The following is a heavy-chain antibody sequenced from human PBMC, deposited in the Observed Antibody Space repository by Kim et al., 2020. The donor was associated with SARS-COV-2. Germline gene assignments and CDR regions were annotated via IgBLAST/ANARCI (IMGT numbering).Heavy chain of an antibody. CDR2: IYYSGST. CDR3: ARGPQWGFDY. V-gene: IGHV4-31*03. CDR1: GGSISSVGYY. D-gene: IGHD1-26*01. J-gene: IGHJ4*02. Sequence: SETLSLTCTVSGGSISSVGYYWSWIRQHPGKGLEWIGYIYYSGSTYYNPSLKSRVTISVDTSKNQFSLKLSSVTAADTAVYYCARGPQWGFDYWGQGTLVTVSS.